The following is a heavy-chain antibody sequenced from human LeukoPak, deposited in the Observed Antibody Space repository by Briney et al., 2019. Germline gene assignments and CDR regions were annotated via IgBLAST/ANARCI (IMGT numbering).Heavy chain of an antibody. CDR1: GFTFSSYG. J-gene: IGHJ4*02. CDR2: ISYDGSNK. D-gene: IGHD2-15*01. Sequence: PGRSLRLSCAASGFTFSSYGMHWVRQAPGKGLEWVAVISYDGSNKYYADSVKGRFTISRDNSKNTLYLQMNSLRAEDTAVYFCANGYCSGGSCYWALGYWGQGALVTVSS. CDR3: ANGYCSGGSCYWALGY. V-gene: IGHV3-30*18.